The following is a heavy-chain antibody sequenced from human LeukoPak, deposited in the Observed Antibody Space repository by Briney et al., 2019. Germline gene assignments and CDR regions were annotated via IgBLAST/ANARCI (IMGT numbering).Heavy chain of an antibody. Sequence: GESLRLSCSASGLTITDSYISWICKAPGKGPEAPSYISSSSSYTKYAVSVKGRFTISRDNAKNSLYLQMNSLRAEDTAVYYCASGTYYYGSGSPYGMDVWGQGTTVTVS. CDR2: ISSSSSYT. D-gene: IGHD3-10*01. CDR3: ASGTYYYGSGSPYGMDV. CDR1: GLTITDSY. J-gene: IGHJ6*02. V-gene: IGHV3-11*03.